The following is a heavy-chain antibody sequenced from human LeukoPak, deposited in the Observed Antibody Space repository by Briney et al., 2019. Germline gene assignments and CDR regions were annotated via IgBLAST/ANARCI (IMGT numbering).Heavy chain of an antibody. D-gene: IGHD3-3*01. V-gene: IGHV3-48*04. CDR2: ISSSGSTI. J-gene: IGHJ4*02. CDR3: AGDRGGAYDFWSGYYTGYFDY. CDR1: GFTFSSFG. Sequence: GGSLRLSCAASGFTFSSFGMSWVRQAPGKGLEWVSYISSSGSTIYYADSVKGRFTISRDNAKNSLYLQMNSLRAEDTAVFYCAGDRGGAYDFWSGYYTGYFDYWGQGTLVTVSS.